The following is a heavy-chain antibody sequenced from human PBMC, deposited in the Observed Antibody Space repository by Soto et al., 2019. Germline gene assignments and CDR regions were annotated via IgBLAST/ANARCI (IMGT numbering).Heavy chain of an antibody. J-gene: IGHJ4*02. V-gene: IGHV3-72*01. CDR3: VVYSYGRVDY. CDR2: IRNKANSYTT. D-gene: IGHD5-18*01. CDR1: GFTFSDHY. Sequence: EVQLVESGGGLVQPGGSLRLSCAASGFTFSDHYMDWVRQAPGKGLEWVGRIRNKANSYTTDHAASVKGRFTISREDSRNSVYLQMNTLKTEDTAVYYCVVYSYGRVDYWGQGTLVTVSS.